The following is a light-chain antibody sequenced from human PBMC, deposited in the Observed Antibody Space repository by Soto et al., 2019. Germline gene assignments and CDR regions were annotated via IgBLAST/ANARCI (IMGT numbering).Light chain of an antibody. CDR2: KGS. Sequence: DIQMTQAPFTLSASVGDRVTITCRASQSISMSLAWHQQKPGKAPKPLLYKGSSLESGAPSRFSGSGSGTEFTLTISSLEPDYFATYYYQEYRYFPWRFGHEPKV. CDR1: QSISMS. V-gene: IGKV1-5*03. J-gene: IGKJ1*01. CDR3: QEYRYFPWR.